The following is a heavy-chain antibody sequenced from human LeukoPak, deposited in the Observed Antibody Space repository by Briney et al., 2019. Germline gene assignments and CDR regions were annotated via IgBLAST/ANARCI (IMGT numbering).Heavy chain of an antibody. CDR1: GGSFSGYY. V-gene: IGHV4-34*01. CDR3: GRGPVVIGRPGYGFDI. Sequence: SETLSLTCAVYGGSFSGYYWSWIRQPPGKGLEWIGEINHSGSTNYNPSLKSRVTISVDTSKNQFSLKLSSVTAADTAVYYWGRGPVVIGRPGYGFDIWGQGTMVTVSS. J-gene: IGHJ3*02. D-gene: IGHD2/OR15-2a*01. CDR2: INHSGST.